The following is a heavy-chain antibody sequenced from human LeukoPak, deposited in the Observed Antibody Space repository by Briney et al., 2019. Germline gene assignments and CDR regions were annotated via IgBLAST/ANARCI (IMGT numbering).Heavy chain of an antibody. D-gene: IGHD5-12*01. CDR2: ISGSGGST. CDR1: GLTFSSYA. CDR3: AKAWGYSGYDFYY. V-gene: IGHV3-23*01. Sequence: GGSLRLPYAASGLTFSSYAMSLVRQAPGKGLEWVSAISGSGGSTYYADSVKGRFTISRDNSKNTLYLQMNSLRAEDTAVYYCAKAWGYSGYDFYYWGQGTLVTVSS. J-gene: IGHJ4*02.